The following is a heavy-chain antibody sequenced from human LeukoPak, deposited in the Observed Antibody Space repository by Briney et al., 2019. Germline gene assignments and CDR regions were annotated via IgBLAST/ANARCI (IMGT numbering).Heavy chain of an antibody. Sequence: PSETLSLTCTVSGGSINNGGYYWSWIRQHPGKGLEWIGYIYYSGSSYYNPSLRSRVTISVDTSKNHFSLKLSSVTAADTAVYYCARVRPSYYYDSSGYYPGDFDYWGQGTLVTVSS. V-gene: IGHV4-31*03. CDR3: ARVRPSYYYDSSGYYPGDFDY. CDR1: GGSINNGGYY. J-gene: IGHJ4*02. D-gene: IGHD3-22*01. CDR2: IYYSGSS.